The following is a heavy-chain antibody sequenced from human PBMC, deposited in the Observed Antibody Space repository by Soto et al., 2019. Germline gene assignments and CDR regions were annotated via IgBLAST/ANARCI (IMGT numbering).Heavy chain of an antibody. J-gene: IGHJ3*02. D-gene: IGHD3-10*01. CDR3: ARVWGGAFDI. Sequence: QVQLQESGPGLVKPSETLSLTCTVSGGSISSYYWSWIRQPPGKGLEWIGYIYYSGSTNYNPSLKRRVTIAVATSKNQFSLKLSSVTAADTAVYYCARVWGGAFDIWGQGTMVTVSS. V-gene: IGHV4-59*01. CDR2: IYYSGST. CDR1: GGSISSYY.